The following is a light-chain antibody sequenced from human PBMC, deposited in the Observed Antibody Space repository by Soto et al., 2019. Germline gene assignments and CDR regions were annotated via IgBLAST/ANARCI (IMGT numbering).Light chain of an antibody. Sequence: DIQLTQSPSLLSSSLGDGVTSTFRASQDISSSLAWYQQKSGKAPKXLIYDASTLQSGVPSRFSGSGSGTEFSLTISCLHPDDFATYYCQHYSSVWAFGQGTKVDIK. CDR1: QDISSS. J-gene: IGKJ1*01. CDR3: QHYSSVWA. CDR2: DAS. V-gene: IGKV1-9*01.